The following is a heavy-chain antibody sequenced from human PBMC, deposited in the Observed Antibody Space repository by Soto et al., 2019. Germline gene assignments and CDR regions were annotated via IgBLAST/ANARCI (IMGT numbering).Heavy chain of an antibody. J-gene: IGHJ4*02. D-gene: IGHD3-22*01. V-gene: IGHV3-30*18. Sequence: QVQLVESGGGVVQPGRSLRLSCAASGFTFSSYVMHWVRQAPGKGLEWVAFISYDGSNKYYADSVKGRFTISRDNSKNPLYLQMNSLRAEDTAVYYCAKVTYYYDSSVYPADYWGQGTLVTVSS. CDR1: GFTFSSYV. CDR3: AKVTYYYDSSVYPADY. CDR2: ISYDGSNK.